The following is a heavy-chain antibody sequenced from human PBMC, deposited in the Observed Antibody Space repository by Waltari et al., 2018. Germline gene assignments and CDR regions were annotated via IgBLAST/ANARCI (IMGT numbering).Heavy chain of an antibody. D-gene: IGHD3-10*01. Sequence: QVQLQQWGAGLLKPSETLSLTCAVYGGSFSGYYWSRIRQPPGKGLEWIGEINHSGSTNYNPSLKSRVTISVDTSKNQFSLKLSSVTAADTAVYYCARSWKYYYGSGSYYPDAFDIWGQGTMVTVSS. CDR2: INHSGST. J-gene: IGHJ3*02. CDR1: GGSFSGYY. V-gene: IGHV4-34*01. CDR3: ARSWKYYYGSGSYYPDAFDI.